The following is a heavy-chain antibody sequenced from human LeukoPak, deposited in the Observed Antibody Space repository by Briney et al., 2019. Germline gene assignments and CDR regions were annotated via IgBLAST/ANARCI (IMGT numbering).Heavy chain of an antibody. Sequence: ASVKVSCKASGYTFTGYYMYWVRQAPGQGLEWMGWINPNSGGTNYAQKFQGRVTMTRDTSISTAYMELSRLRSDDTAVYYCARPRSTMVRGVFTIDYWGQGTLVTVSS. CDR3: ARPRSTMVRGVFTIDY. D-gene: IGHD3-10*01. V-gene: IGHV1-2*02. J-gene: IGHJ4*02. CDR1: GYTFTGYY. CDR2: INPNSGGT.